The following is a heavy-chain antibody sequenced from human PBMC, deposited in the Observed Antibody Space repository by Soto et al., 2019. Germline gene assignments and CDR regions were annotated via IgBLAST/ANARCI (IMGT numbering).Heavy chain of an antibody. CDR2: ISSSSSYI. CDR1: GFTFSRYS. D-gene: IGHD6-19*01. CDR3: VRDYSAAVAGIFDY. V-gene: IGHV3-21*01. Sequence: GGPLRLSGAAPGFTFSRYSMNWVRQAPGKGLEWVSSISSSSSYIYYADSVKGRFTISRDNAKNSLYLQMNSLRAEDTAVYYCVRDYSAAVAGIFDYWGQGTLVTVSS. J-gene: IGHJ4*02.